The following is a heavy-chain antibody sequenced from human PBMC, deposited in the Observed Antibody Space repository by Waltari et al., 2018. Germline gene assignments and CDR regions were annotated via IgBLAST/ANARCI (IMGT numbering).Heavy chain of an antibody. Sequence: QVQLQQSGPGLVKPSQPLSLTCAISGDSVSSNSAAWNWIRPSPSRGLEWLGRTYYRSKWYNDYAVSVKSRITINPDTSKNQFSLQLNSVTPEDTAVYYCARAGYYDSSGRCWFDYWGQGTLVTVSS. CDR1: GDSVSSNSAA. J-gene: IGHJ4*02. CDR2: TYYRSKWYN. CDR3: ARAGYYDSSGRCWFDY. D-gene: IGHD3-22*01. V-gene: IGHV6-1*01.